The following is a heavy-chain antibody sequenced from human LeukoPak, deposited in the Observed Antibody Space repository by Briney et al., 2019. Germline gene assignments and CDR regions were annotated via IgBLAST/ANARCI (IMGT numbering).Heavy chain of an antibody. CDR2: INAGNGNT. D-gene: IGHD3-10*01. Sequence: ASVKVSCKASGYTFTSYAMHWVRQAPGQRLEWMGWINAGNGNTKYSQKFQGRVTITRDTSASTAYMELSSLRSEDTAVYYCARDLLLWFGELQYYFDYWGRGTLVTVSS. J-gene: IGHJ4*02. CDR1: GYTFTSYA. CDR3: ARDLLLWFGELQYYFDY. V-gene: IGHV1-3*01.